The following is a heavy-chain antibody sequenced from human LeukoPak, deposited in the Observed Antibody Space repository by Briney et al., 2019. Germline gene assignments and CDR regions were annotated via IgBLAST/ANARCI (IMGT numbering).Heavy chain of an antibody. V-gene: IGHV4-4*07. Sequence: SETLSLTCTVSGYSISSGYYWSWIRQPPGKGLEWIGRIYTSGSANYSPSLKSRVTMSVDTSKNQFSLKLSSLTAADTAVYFCACLTTAEAFDIWGQGTMVTVSS. CDR1: GYSISSGYY. J-gene: IGHJ3*02. CDR3: ACLTTAEAFDI. CDR2: IYTSGSA. D-gene: IGHD3-22*01.